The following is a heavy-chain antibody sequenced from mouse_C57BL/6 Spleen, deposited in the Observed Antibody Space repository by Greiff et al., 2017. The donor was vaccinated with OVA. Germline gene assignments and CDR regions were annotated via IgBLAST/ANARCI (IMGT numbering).Heavy chain of an antibody. J-gene: IGHJ2*01. Sequence: EVKLVESGGGLVKPGGSLKLSCAASGFTFSSYTMSWVRQTPEKRLEWVATISGGGGNIYYPDSVKGRFTISRDNAKNTRYLQMSSLRSEDTALYYCARQGRYEYDVYFDDWGQGTTLTVSS. D-gene: IGHD2-4*01. V-gene: IGHV5-9*01. CDR2: ISGGGGNI. CDR3: ARQGRYEYDVYFDD. CDR1: GFTFSSYT.